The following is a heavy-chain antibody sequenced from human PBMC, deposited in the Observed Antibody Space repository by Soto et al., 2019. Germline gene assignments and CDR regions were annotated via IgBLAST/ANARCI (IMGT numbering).Heavy chain of an antibody. J-gene: IGHJ4*02. CDR1: GFTFTNAW. CDR2: VKSKTDGGTT. D-gene: IGHD3-22*01. CDR3: TTYSSGYGLAFDY. Sequence: GGSLRLSCSASGFTFTNAWLTWVRQAPGKGLEWVGRVKSKTDGGTTDYAAPVKGRFTISRDDSKNTLYLQMNSLKTEDTAVDYCTTYSSGYGLAFDYWGQGTLVTVSS. V-gene: IGHV3-15*01.